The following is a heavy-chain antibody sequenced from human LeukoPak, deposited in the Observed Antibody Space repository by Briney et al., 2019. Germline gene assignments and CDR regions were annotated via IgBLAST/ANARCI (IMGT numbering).Heavy chain of an antibody. CDR1: GFTFSSHH. V-gene: IGHV3-7*01. D-gene: IGHD2-2*01. CDR3: ARMSSYCDY. J-gene: IGHJ4*02. CDR2: IKPDGSEK. Sequence: GGSLRLSCVASGFTFSSHHMNWVRQTPGKGLESVATIKPDGSEKYYVDSVKGRFTISRDNAKSSLYLQMNSLRAEDTGVYFCARMSSYCDYWGQGTLVTVSS.